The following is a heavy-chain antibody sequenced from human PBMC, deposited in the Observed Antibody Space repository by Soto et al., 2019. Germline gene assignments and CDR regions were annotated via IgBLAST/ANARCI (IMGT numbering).Heavy chain of an antibody. V-gene: IGHV4-59*01. CDR2: IYYSGST. CDR3: ARGGGSSGWYFY. CDR1: GGSISSYY. J-gene: IGHJ4*02. D-gene: IGHD6-19*01. Sequence: QVQLQESGPGLVKPSETLSLTCTVSGGSISSYYWSWIRQPPGKGLEWIGYIYYSGSTNYNPSLKSRVTISVDTSKNQFSLKLSSGTAADTAVYYCARGGGSSGWYFYWGQGTLVTVSS.